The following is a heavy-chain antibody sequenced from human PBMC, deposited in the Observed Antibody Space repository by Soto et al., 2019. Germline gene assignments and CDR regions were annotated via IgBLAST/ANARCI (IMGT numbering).Heavy chain of an antibody. V-gene: IGHV4-59*01. J-gene: IGHJ4*02. CDR1: GGSISSYY. CDR2: IYYSGST. Sequence: SETLSLTCTVSGGSISSYYWSWIRQPPGKGLEWIGYIYYSGSTNYNPSLKSRVTISVDTSKNQFSLKLSSVTAADTAVYYCARDYGYSYGYTLAHWGKGTLVTVSS. CDR3: ARDYGYSYGYTLAH. D-gene: IGHD5-18*01.